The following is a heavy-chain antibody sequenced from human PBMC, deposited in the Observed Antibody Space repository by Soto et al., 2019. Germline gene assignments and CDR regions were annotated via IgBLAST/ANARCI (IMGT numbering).Heavy chain of an antibody. Sequence: EVQLVEAGGDLVQPGGSLRLSCAASGFRFSNHDMHWVRQPKGKGLEWVSGITTGGNAYFADSVKGRFSISRENAKNSFYLQTSSLRAEDTAMYYCVRVNADAYDVWGQGTMVTVSS. CDR3: VRVNADAYDV. CDR1: GFRFSNHD. CDR2: ITTGGNA. J-gene: IGHJ3*01. V-gene: IGHV3-13*01.